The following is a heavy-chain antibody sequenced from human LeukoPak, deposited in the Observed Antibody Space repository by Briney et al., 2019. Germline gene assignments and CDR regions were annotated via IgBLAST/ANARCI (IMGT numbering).Heavy chain of an antibody. J-gene: IGHJ4*02. D-gene: IGHD4-17*01. V-gene: IGHV5-51*01. CDR2: IYPGDSDT. CDR3: ARHPPNNYGDYGGFDY. CDR1: GYSFTSYW. Sequence: GESLKISCKGSGYSFTSYWIGWVRQMPGKGLEWMGIIYPGDSDTRYSPSFQGQVTISADKSISTAYLQWSSLKASDTAMYYCARHPPNNYGDYGGFDYRGQGTLVTVSS.